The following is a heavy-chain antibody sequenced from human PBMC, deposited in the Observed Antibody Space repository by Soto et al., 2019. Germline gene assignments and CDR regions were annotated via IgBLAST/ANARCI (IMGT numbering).Heavy chain of an antibody. CDR2: ISSSSSTI. D-gene: IGHD4-17*01. V-gene: IGHV3-48*01. CDR1: GFTFSSYT. CDR3: ARRAPVTPFDY. Sequence: TGGSLRLSCAASGFTFSSYTMHWVRQAPGKGLEWVSYISSSSSTIYYADSVKGRFTISRHDSDSIVYLQMNSLKAEDTAVYYCARRAPVTPFDYWGQGTLVTVSS. J-gene: IGHJ4*02.